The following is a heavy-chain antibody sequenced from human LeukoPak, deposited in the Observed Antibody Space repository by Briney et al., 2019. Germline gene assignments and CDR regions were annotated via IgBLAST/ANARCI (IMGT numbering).Heavy chain of an antibody. V-gene: IGHV4-39*07. CDR2: IYYSGST. Sequence: SETLSLTCTVSGGSISSYYWDWIRQPPGKGLEWIGSIYYSGSTYYNPSLKSRVTISVDTSKNQFSLKLSSVTAADTAVYYCARGDIAAAAEQAFDIWGQGTMVTVSS. J-gene: IGHJ3*02. CDR1: GGSISSYY. CDR3: ARGDIAAAAEQAFDI. D-gene: IGHD6-13*01.